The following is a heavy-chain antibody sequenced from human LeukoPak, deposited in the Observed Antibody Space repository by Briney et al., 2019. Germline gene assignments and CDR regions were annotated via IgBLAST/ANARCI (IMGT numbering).Heavy chain of an antibody. Sequence: GGSLRLSCAASGFTFDDYGMSWVRQAPGKGLEWVSGINWNGGSTGYADSVKGRFTISRDDAKNSLYPQMNSLRAEDTALYYCARVKRHDSSGYDYYYYYYMDVWGKGTTVTVSS. CDR2: INWNGGST. J-gene: IGHJ6*03. CDR3: ARVKRHDSSGYDYYYYYYMDV. V-gene: IGHV3-20*04. D-gene: IGHD3-22*01. CDR1: GFTFDDYG.